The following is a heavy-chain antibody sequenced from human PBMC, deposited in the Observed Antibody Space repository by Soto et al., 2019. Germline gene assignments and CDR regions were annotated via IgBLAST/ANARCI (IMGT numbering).Heavy chain of an antibody. Sequence: SETLWLTCAVYGGSFSGYYWSWIRQPPGKGLEWLGEINHSGSTNYNPSLKSRVTISVDTSKNQFSLKLSSVTAADTAVYYCARGFGIVVVVAARNWFDPWGQGTLVT. V-gene: IGHV4-34*01. CDR1: GGSFSGYY. J-gene: IGHJ5*02. D-gene: IGHD2-15*01. CDR2: INHSGST. CDR3: ARGFGIVVVVAARNWFDP.